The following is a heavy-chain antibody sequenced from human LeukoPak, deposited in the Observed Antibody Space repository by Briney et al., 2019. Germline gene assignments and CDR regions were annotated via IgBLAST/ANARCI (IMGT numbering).Heavy chain of an antibody. V-gene: IGHV1-69*05. CDR2: IIPIFGTA. J-gene: IGHJ4*02. CDR3: ARLLRCSGGSCYFLEGYYFDY. D-gene: IGHD2-15*01. Sequence: SVKVSCKASGGTFSSYAISWVRQAPGQGLEWMGGIIPIFGTANYAQKFQGRVTITTDESTSTAYMELSSLRSEDTALYYCARLLRCSGGSCYFLEGYYFDYWGQGTLVTVSS. CDR1: GGTFSSYA.